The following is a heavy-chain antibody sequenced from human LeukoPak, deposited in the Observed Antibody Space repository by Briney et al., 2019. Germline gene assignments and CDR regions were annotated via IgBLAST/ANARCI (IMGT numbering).Heavy chain of an antibody. J-gene: IGHJ4*02. CDR2: LNFNSGGT. CDR3: AREGSGAGLYFDY. Sequence: ASVKVSCKASGDTFTGYHIHWVRQAPGQGLEWMGWLNFNSGGTNFAQTFQGRVTLTRDTSTGTAYMELSRLRSDDTAVYYCAREGSGAGLYFDYWGQGTLVTVSP. V-gene: IGHV1-2*02. D-gene: IGHD1-26*01. CDR1: GDTFTGYH.